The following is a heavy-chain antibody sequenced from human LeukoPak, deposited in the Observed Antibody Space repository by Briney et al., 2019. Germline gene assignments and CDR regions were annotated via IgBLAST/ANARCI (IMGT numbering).Heavy chain of an antibody. D-gene: IGHD5-18*01. CDR3: ARAYSYGQSFDY. Sequence: TPSETLSLTCTVSGGSISSSSYYWGWIRQPPGKGLEWIGSIYYSGSTYYNPSLKSRVTISVDTSKNQFSLKLSSVTAADTAVYYCARAYSYGQSFDYWGQGTLVTVSS. J-gene: IGHJ4*02. CDR2: IYYSGST. CDR1: GGSISSSSYY. V-gene: IGHV4-39*07.